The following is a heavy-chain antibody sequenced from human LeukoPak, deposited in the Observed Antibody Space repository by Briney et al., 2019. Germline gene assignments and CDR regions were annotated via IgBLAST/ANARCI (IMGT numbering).Heavy chain of an antibody. J-gene: IGHJ4*02. V-gene: IGHV3-23*01. Sequence: GGSLRLSCAASGFTFSSYAMSWVRQAPGKGLEWVSIISDGGLSSYHADSVKGRFTISRDNSKNTVFLQMNSLRAEDTAIYYCAKDVAAYRGQFDYWGQGTLVTVSS. D-gene: IGHD3-16*01. CDR3: AKDVAAYRGQFDY. CDR2: ISDGGLSS. CDR1: GFTFSSYA.